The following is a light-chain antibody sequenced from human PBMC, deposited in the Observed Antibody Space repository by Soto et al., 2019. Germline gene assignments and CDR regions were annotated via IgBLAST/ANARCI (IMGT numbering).Light chain of an antibody. CDR1: QSVSGN. J-gene: IGKJ5*01. Sequence: EIVVTQSPATLSVSPGERATLSCRASQSVSGNLAWYQQKPGQAPRLLINGASTRATGIPARFSSSGSGTDFTLTISSLEPEDFAVYYCQQRSNWPITFGQGTRLEIK. CDR2: GAS. CDR3: QQRSNWPIT. V-gene: IGKV3-11*01.